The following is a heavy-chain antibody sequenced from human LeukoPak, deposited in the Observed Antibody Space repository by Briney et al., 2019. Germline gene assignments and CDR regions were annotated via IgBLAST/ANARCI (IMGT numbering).Heavy chain of an antibody. CDR2: ISSDGKTDPN. J-gene: IGHJ4*02. CDR3: ARDELGDN. CDR1: GFTFRDYA. Sequence: GGSLRLSCVVSGFTFRDYAMNWFRQAPGKGLEWVAVISSDGKTDPNYYSDSARGRFTISRDNSRNALYLQMNSLSGEDTAIYYCARDELGDNWGRGTPVAVAS. D-gene: IGHD6-13*01. V-gene: IGHV3-33*05.